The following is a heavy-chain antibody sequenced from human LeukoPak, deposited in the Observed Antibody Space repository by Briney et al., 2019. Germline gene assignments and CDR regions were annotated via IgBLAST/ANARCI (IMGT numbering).Heavy chain of an antibody. D-gene: IGHD6-19*01. CDR3: AKDSARVAGIVRSDY. J-gene: IGHJ4*02. CDR1: GFPFNIYR. V-gene: IGHV3-23*01. Sequence: GGSLRLSCAASGFPFNIYRMSWVRQAPGKGLQWVSSISCSDDSTYYADSVKGRFSISRDNSKNTLYLKMNSLRAEDTAVYYCAKDSARVAGIVRSDYWGQGTLVTVSS. CDR2: ISCSDDST.